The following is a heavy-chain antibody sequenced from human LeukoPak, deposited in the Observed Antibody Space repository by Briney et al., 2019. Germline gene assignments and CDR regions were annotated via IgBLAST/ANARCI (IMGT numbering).Heavy chain of an antibody. CDR3: AKDLRAMVRRFFDY. CDR2: ISGSGGST. Sequence: GGSMRLSCAASGFTFSSYAMSWDRQAPGKGLEWVSAISGSGGSTYYADSVKGRFTISRDNSKNTLYLQMNSLRAEDAAVYYCAKDLRAMVRRFFDYWGQGTLVTVSS. CDR1: GFTFSSYA. J-gene: IGHJ4*02. D-gene: IGHD3-10*01. V-gene: IGHV3-23*01.